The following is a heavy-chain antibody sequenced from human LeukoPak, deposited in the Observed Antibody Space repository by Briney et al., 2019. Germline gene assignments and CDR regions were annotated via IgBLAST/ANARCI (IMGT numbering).Heavy chain of an antibody. CDR1: GYSFTNYW. J-gene: IGHJ6*02. Sequence: GESLKISCKASGYSFTNYWIGWVRQMPGKGLEWMGIIYPGDSDTRYSPSFQGQVTFSVDKSVSTAYLQWSGLRASDTAMYFCARALITTWTYYYYGMDVWGQGTTVTVSS. CDR2: IYPGDSDT. V-gene: IGHV5-51*01. D-gene: IGHD3-22*01. CDR3: ARALITTWTYYYYGMDV.